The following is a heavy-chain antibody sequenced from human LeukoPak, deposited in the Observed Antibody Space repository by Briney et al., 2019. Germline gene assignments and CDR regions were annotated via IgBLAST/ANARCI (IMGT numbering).Heavy chain of an antibody. CDR3: AKGRYGSSRYPFDY. CDR1: GFTFSNYA. J-gene: IGHJ4*02. Sequence: PGGSLRLSCAPSGFTFSNYAMTWVRQAPGQGLEWVSSISDSGGSTYYAKSVKGRFTISRDNSKNTLYLQMNSLRAEDTAVYYCAKGRYGSSRYPFDYWGQGTLVTVSS. D-gene: IGHD6-13*01. V-gene: IGHV3-23*01. CDR2: ISDSGGST.